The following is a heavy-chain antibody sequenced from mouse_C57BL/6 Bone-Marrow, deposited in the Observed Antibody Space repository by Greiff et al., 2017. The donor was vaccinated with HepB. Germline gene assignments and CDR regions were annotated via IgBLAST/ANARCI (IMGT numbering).Heavy chain of an antibody. CDR3: ARYDLAWFAY. V-gene: IGHV3-6*01. CDR1: GYSITSGYY. CDR2: ISYDGSN. D-gene: IGHD2-3*01. Sequence: ESGPGLVKPSQSLSLTCSVTGYSITSGYYWNWIRQFPGNKLEWMGYISYDGSNNYNPSLKNRISITRDTSKNQFFLKLNSVTTEDTSTYYCARYDLAWFAYWGQGTLVTVSA. J-gene: IGHJ3*01.